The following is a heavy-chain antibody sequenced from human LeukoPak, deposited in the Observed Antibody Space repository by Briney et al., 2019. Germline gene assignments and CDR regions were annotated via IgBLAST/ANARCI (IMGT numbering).Heavy chain of an antibody. CDR3: ARRDLLRYFDS. CDR2: ISAYNGNT. D-gene: IGHD3-9*01. Sequence: ASVKVSCKASGYTFTSYGISWVRQAPGQGLEWMGWISAYNGNTNCAQKLQGRVTMATDTSTSTAYMELRSLRSDDTAVYYCARRDLLRYFDSWGQGTLVTVSS. V-gene: IGHV1-18*01. J-gene: IGHJ4*02. CDR1: GYTFTSYG.